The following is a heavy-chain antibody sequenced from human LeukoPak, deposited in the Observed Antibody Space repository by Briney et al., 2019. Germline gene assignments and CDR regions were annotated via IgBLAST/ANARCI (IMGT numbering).Heavy chain of an antibody. CDR3: AEGRAGSGSYYNY. D-gene: IGHD3-10*01. J-gene: IGHJ4*02. Sequence: PGGSLRLSCAASGFTFSSYAMSWVRQAPGKGLEWVSAISGSGGSTYYADSVKGRFTISRDNSKNTLYLQMNSLRAEDTAVYYCAEGRAGSGSYYNYWGQGTLVTVSS. V-gene: IGHV3-23*01. CDR1: GFTFSSYA. CDR2: ISGSGGST.